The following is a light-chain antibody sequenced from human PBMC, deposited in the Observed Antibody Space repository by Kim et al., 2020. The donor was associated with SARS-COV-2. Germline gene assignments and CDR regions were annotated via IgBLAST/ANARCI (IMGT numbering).Light chain of an antibody. J-gene: IGLJ2*01. CDR3: AAWDDSLNGLV. V-gene: IGLV1-44*01. CDR2: INN. CDR1: SSNIGGYT. Sequence: GERVNTSCSGRSSNIGGYTVNWYQQIPRKAPKLLIYINNQRPSGVPDRFSGSKSGTAASPAISGLQSEDEADYYCAAWDDSLNGLVFGGGTQLTVL.